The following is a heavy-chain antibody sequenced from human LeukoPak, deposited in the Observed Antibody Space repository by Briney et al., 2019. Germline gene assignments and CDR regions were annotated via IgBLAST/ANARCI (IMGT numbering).Heavy chain of an antibody. V-gene: IGHV3-23*01. J-gene: IGHJ4*02. CDR2: VSGSGGIT. CDR3: AKTTAGNSSGRNPGWPVDY. Sequence: GGALRLSCAASGFTFNSYAMTWVRQAPGKGLEWVSHVSGSGGITYYADSVKGRFTIFRDNSKNTLYLQMNSLRADDTAVYYWAKTTAGNSSGRNPGWPVDYWGQGALVTVSS. CDR1: GFTFNSYA. D-gene: IGHD6-19*01.